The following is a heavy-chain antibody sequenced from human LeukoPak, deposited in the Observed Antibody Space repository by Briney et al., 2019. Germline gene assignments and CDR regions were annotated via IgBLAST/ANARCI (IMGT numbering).Heavy chain of an antibody. Sequence: ASETLSLTCTVSGYSISSGYYWGWIRQPPGKGLEWIGSIYHSGSTYYNPSLKSRVTISVDTSKNQFSLKLSSVTAADTAVYYCARDTNAFAYWGQGTLVTVSS. J-gene: IGHJ4*02. CDR1: GYSISSGYY. D-gene: IGHD1-1*01. CDR2: IYHSGST. CDR3: ARDTNAFAY. V-gene: IGHV4-38-2*02.